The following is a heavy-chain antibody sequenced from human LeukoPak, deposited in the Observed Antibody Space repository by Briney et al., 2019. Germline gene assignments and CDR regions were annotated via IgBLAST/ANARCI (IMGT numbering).Heavy chain of an antibody. V-gene: IGHV4-39*01. CDR1: GGSISSSSYY. J-gene: IGHJ4*02. Sequence: SETLSLTCTVSGGSISSSSYYWGWIRQPPGKGLEWIGSIYYSGSTYYNPSLKSRVTISVDTSKNQFSLKLSSVTAADTAVYYCARSPDYDFWSGYSKIRYFDYWGQGTLVTVSS. CDR3: ARSPDYDFWSGYSKIRYFDY. CDR2: IYYSGST. D-gene: IGHD3-3*01.